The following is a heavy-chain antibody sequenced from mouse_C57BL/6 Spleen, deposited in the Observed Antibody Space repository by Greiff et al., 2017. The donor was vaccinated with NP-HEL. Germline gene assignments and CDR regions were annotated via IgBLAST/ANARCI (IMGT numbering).Heavy chain of an antibody. V-gene: IGHV1-76*01. D-gene: IGHD1-1*01. CDR3: ARTTVVVDWYFDV. CDR2: IYPGSGNT. Sequence: QVQLKESGAELVRPGASVKLSCKASGYTFTDYYINWVKQRPGQGLEWIARIYPGSGNTYYNEKFKGKATLTAEKSSSTAYMQLSSLTSEDSAVYFFARTTVVVDWYFDVWGTGTTVTVSS. J-gene: IGHJ1*03. CDR1: GYTFTDYY.